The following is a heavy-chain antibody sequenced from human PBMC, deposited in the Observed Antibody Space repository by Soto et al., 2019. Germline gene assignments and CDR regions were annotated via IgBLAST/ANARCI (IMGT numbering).Heavy chain of an antibody. V-gene: IGHV1-46*01. CDR1: GYTFTSYY. J-gene: IGHJ4*02. Sequence: QVQLVQSGAEVKKPGASVKVSCKASGYTFTSYYMHWVRQAPGQGLEWMGIINPSGGSTSYAQKCQGRVTMTRDTSASTVYMELSSLRSEDTAVYYCARDFGVVVLDYWGQGTLVTVSS. CDR2: INPSGGST. D-gene: IGHD3-22*01. CDR3: ARDFGVVVLDY.